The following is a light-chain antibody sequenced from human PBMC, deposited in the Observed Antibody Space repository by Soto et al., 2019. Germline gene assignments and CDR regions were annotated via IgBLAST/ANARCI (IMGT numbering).Light chain of an antibody. V-gene: IGKV1-39*01. CDR1: QNIENY. Sequence: IQLTQSPSSLSASVGDRVTVSCRSSQNIENYLSWYVQRPGKAPKLLVYSTSKLKSGVPSRFRGSGSGTDFSLTISSLQSEDFGTYYCQQSSNIPWTFGQGTKVEIK. J-gene: IGKJ1*01. CDR3: QQSSNIPWT. CDR2: STS.